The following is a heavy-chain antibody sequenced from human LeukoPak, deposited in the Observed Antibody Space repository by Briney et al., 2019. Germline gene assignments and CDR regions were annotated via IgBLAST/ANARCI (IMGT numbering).Heavy chain of an antibody. CDR2: INWSGGST. D-gene: IGHD3-9*01. Sequence: RLGGSLRLSCAAAGFTFDDYGMSWVRQAPGKGVELGSGINWSGGSTGYADSVKGRFTISRDNAKNSLYLQMNSLRAEDTALYYCARESNHYDILTGYSYYMDVWGKGTTVTVSS. V-gene: IGHV3-20*04. J-gene: IGHJ6*03. CDR3: ARESNHYDILTGYSYYMDV. CDR1: GFTFDDYG.